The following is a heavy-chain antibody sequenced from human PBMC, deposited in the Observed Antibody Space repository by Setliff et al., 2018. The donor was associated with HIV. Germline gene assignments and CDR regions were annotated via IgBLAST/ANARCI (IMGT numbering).Heavy chain of an antibody. CDR1: GGSISSDY. J-gene: IGHJ6*02. Sequence: SETLSLTCTVSGGSISSDYWSWIRQPPGKGLEWIGSIYYSGSTNYNPSLKSRVTISVATSKNQFSLKLNSVTTADTAVYYCARSRTSSGYYGVTGYGMDVWGQGTTVTVSS. CDR3: ARSRTSSGYYGVTGYGMDV. CDR2: IYYSGST. D-gene: IGHD3-22*01. V-gene: IGHV4-59*01.